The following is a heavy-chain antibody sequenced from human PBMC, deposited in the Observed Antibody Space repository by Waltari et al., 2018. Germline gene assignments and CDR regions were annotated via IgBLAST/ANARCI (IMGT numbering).Heavy chain of an antibody. CDR2: IYYSGST. J-gene: IGHJ5*02. CDR3: ARDRIMITFGGVIVGNNWFDP. Sequence: QVQLQESGPGLVKPSQTLSLTCTVSGGSIRSGDYYRRWIRQPPGKGLGWIGYIYYSGSTYYNPSLKSRVTISVDTSKNQFSLKLSSVTAADTAVYYCARDRIMITFGGVIVGNNWFDPWGQGTLVTVSS. CDR1: GGSIRSGDYY. V-gene: IGHV4-30-4*08. D-gene: IGHD3-16*02.